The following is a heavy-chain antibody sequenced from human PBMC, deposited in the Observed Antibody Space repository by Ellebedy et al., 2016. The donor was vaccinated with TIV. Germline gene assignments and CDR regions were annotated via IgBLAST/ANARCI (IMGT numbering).Heavy chain of an antibody. CDR1: GGSISRYY. CDR2: IYYSGVT. CDR3: TRRNWDDEGDAFDI. J-gene: IGHJ3*02. D-gene: IGHD1-1*01. V-gene: IGHV4-59*08. Sequence: MPGGSLRLSCTVSGGSISRYYWSWIRQSPGKGLEWIGYIYYSGVTNYNPSLKSRVTISVDTSKNQFSLKLSYVTAADTAMYYCTRRNWDDEGDAFDIWGQGTMVIVSS.